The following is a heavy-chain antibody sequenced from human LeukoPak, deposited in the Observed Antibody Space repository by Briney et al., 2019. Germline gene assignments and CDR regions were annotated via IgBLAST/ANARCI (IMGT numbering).Heavy chain of an antibody. J-gene: IGHJ2*01. CDR1: GFTFSSYA. V-gene: IGHV3-7*03. CDR3: ARSPDGFDL. CDR2: LKPDGGEK. Sequence: GGSLRLSCSASGFTFSSYAMHWVRQAPGKGLEWVANLKPDGGEKYYVDSVKGRFTISRDNPKSSLYLQMNSLRAEDTAVYYCARSPDGFDLWGRGTLVTVSS.